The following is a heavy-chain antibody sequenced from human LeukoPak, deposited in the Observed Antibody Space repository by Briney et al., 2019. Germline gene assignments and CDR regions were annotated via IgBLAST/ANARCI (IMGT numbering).Heavy chain of an antibody. D-gene: IGHD6-13*01. CDR3: ARGGRVAAAGYDAFDI. J-gene: IGHJ3*02. CDR2: ISAYNGNT. Sequence: ASVKVSCKASGYTSTSYGTSWVRQAPGQGLEWMGWISAYNGNTNYAQKLQGRVTMTTDTSTSTAYMELRSLRSDDTAVYYCARGGRVAAAGYDAFDIWGQGTMVTVSS. CDR1: GYTSTSYG. V-gene: IGHV1-18*01.